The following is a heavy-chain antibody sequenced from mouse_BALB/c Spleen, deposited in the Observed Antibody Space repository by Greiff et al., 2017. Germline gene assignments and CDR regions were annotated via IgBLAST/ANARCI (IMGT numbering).Heavy chain of an antibody. V-gene: IGHV1S22*01. D-gene: IGHD4-1*01. CDR2: IYPGSGST. Sequence: LQQPGSELVRPGASVKLSCKASGYTFTSYWMHWVKQRPGQGLEWIGNIYPGSGSTNYDEKFKSKATLTVDTSSSTAYMQLSSLTSEDSAVYYCTRWRKLGRNYYAMDYWGQGTSVTVSS. CDR1: GYTFTSYW. CDR3: TRWRKLGRNYYAMDY. J-gene: IGHJ4*01.